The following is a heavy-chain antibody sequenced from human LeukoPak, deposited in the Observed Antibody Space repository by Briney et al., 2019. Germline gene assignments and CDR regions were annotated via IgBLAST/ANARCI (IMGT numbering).Heavy chain of an antibody. V-gene: IGHV4-39*01. Sequence: SETLSLTCTVSGGSISSSSYYWGWIRQPPGKGLEWIGSIYYSGSTYYNPSLESRVTISVDTSKNQFSLKLSSVTAADTAVYYCARLQRLHTFGVVTNWFDPWGQGTLVTVSS. J-gene: IGHJ5*02. CDR3: ARLQRLHTFGVVTNWFDP. D-gene: IGHD3-3*01. CDR1: GGSISSSSYY. CDR2: IYYSGST.